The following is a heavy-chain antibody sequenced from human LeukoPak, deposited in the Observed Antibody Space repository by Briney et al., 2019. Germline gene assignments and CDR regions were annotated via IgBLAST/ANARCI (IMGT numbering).Heavy chain of an antibody. J-gene: IGHJ3*02. CDR3: ARKLGYYDSSGYSFDI. CDR1: GGSISTGSYY. D-gene: IGHD3-22*01. V-gene: IGHV4-61*02. Sequence: SETLSLTCTVSGGSISTGSYYWSWIRQPAGKGLEWIGRIYISGSTNYNPSLQSRVTISVDTSKNQFSLKLSSVTAADTAVYYCARKLGYYDSSGYSFDIWGQGTMVTVSS. CDR2: IYISGST.